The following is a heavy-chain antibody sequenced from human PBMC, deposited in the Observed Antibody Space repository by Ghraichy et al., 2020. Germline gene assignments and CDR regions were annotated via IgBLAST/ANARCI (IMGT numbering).Heavy chain of an antibody. J-gene: IGHJ3*02. D-gene: IGHD1-26*01. V-gene: IGHV4-4*07. CDR3: ARDAGSRGTYFDNFDI. CDR2: MSGSGST. Sequence: SCNVSGASISIYYWSWIRQPVGKGLEWIGRMSGSGSTNYNPSLKGRVTMSVDTSKNQFSLKMRSMTAADTAVYYCARDAGSRGTYFDNFDIWGQGTVVTVSS. CDR1: GASISIYY.